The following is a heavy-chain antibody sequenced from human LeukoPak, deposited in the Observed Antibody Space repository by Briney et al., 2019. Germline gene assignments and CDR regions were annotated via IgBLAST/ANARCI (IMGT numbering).Heavy chain of an antibody. CDR1: GYTFTSYA. CDR2: ISAYNGNT. J-gene: IGHJ4*02. Sequence: GASVKVSCKASGYTFTSYAMNWVRQAPGQGLEWMGWISAYNGNTNYAQKLQGRVTMTTDTSTSTAYMELRSLRSDDTAVYYCARDPLNYYDSSGSDYWGQGTLVTVSS. V-gene: IGHV1-18*01. D-gene: IGHD3-22*01. CDR3: ARDPLNYYDSSGSDY.